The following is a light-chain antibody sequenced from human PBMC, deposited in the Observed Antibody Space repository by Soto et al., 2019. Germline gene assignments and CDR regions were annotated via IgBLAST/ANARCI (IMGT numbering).Light chain of an antibody. CDR2: DAS. V-gene: IGKV3-20*01. CDR3: QQFSSYPLT. Sequence: EIVLTQSPVTLSLSPGESATLSCRASQSVSNNYLAWYQQKPGQAPRLLIYDASSRATGIPDRFSGGGSGTDFTLTISRLEPEDFAVYYCQQFSSYPLTFGGGTKVDIK. CDR1: QSVSNNY. J-gene: IGKJ4*01.